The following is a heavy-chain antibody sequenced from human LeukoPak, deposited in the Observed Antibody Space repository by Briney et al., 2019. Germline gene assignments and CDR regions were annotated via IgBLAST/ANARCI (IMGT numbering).Heavy chain of an antibody. J-gene: IGHJ4*02. Sequence: PSETLSLTCAVYGGSFSDYYWSWIRQPPGKGLEWIGEINHSGSTNYNPSLKSRVTISVDTSKNQFSLKLSSVTAADTAVYYCARDRHSSGYYDYWGQGTLVTVSS. V-gene: IGHV4-34*01. CDR2: INHSGST. CDR3: ARDRHSSGYYDY. D-gene: IGHD3-22*01. CDR1: GGSFSDYY.